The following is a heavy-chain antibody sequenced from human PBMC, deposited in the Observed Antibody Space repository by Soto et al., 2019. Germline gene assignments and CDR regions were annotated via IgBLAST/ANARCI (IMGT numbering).Heavy chain of an antibody. Sequence: KTSETLSLTCAVYGGSFSGYYWSWIRQSPGKGLEWIGEINHSGSTNQNPSLKSRVTISVDTSKNQFSLKLKSVTAADTAVYYCARSLVAAGPPYYFDYWGQGTLVTVSS. CDR1: GGSFSGYY. V-gene: IGHV4-34*01. D-gene: IGHD6-13*01. CDR3: ARSLVAAGPPYYFDY. J-gene: IGHJ4*02. CDR2: INHSGST.